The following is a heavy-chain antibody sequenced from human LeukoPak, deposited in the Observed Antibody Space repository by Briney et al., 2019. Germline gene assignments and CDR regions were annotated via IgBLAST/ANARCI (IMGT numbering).Heavy chain of an antibody. CDR2: ISSSSSYI. D-gene: IGHD2-2*01. CDR1: GFTFSSYS. Sequence: GGSLRLSCAASGFTFSSYSMNWVRQAPGKGLEWVSSISSSSSYIYYADSVKGRFTISRDNAKDSLYLQMNSLRAEDTAVYYCARSHYERYQLLSPYAFDIWGQGTMVTVSS. CDR3: ARSHYERYQLLSPYAFDI. V-gene: IGHV3-21*01. J-gene: IGHJ3*02.